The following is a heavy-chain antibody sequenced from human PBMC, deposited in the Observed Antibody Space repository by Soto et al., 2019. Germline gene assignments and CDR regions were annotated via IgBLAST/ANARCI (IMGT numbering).Heavy chain of an antibody. D-gene: IGHD3-22*01. Sequence: PGGSLRLSCASSGFTFSSYAMSWVRQAPGKGLEWVSAISGSGGSTYYADSVKGRFTTSRDNSKNTLYLQMNSLRAEDTAVYYCAKDHYYDSSGYYYWGQGTLVTVSS. CDR3: AKDHYYDSSGYYY. J-gene: IGHJ4*02. V-gene: IGHV3-23*01. CDR1: GFTFSSYA. CDR2: ISGSGGST.